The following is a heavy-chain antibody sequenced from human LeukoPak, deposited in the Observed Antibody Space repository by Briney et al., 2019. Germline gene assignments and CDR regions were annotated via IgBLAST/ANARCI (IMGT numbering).Heavy chain of an antibody. V-gene: IGHV3-30*02. J-gene: IGHJ4*02. CDR1: GFTFSTYA. CDR2: IWPDGSKK. Sequence: GGSLRLSCAASGFTFSTYAMHWVRQAPCKGLECVAFIWPDGSKKYYADSVKGRFAISRENSKNTVYLQMNDLRPEDTALYFCAKISSSAESNFDYWGQGTLLTVSS. D-gene: IGHD6-25*01. CDR3: AKISSSAESNFDY.